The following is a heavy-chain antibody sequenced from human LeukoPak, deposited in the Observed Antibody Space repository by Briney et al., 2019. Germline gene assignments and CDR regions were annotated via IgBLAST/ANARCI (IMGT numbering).Heavy chain of an antibody. D-gene: IGHD3-22*01. CDR2: MNPNSGNT. J-gene: IGHJ4*02. Sequence: ASVKVSCKASGYTFTSYDINWVRQATGQGLEWVGWMNPNSGNTGYAQKFQGRVTMTRNTSISTAYMELSSLRSEDTAVYYCARSLASYYYDSSGYYWFDYWGQGTLVTVSS. CDR1: GYTFTSYD. CDR3: ARSLASYYYDSSGYYWFDY. V-gene: IGHV1-8*01.